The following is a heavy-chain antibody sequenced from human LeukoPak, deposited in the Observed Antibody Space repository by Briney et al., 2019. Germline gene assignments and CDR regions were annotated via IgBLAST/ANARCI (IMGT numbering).Heavy chain of an antibody. CDR3: AKDGSYSSSWSNYYYYMDA. CDR2: ISWDGGST. V-gene: IGHV3-43D*03. CDR1: GFTFDDYA. D-gene: IGHD6-13*01. Sequence: PGGSLRLSCAASGFTFDDYAMHWVRQAPGKGLEWVSLISWDGGSTYYADSVKGRFTISRDNSKNSLYLQMNSLRAEDTALYYCAKDGSYSSSWSNYYYYMDAWGKGTTVTVSS. J-gene: IGHJ6*03.